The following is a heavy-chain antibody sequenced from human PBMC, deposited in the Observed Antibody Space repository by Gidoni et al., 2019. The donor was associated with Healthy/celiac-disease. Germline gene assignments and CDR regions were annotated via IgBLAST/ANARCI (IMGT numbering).Heavy chain of an antibody. J-gene: IGHJ5*02. Sequence: VQLVESGGGLVQLGGSLSLSCAASGFPSSSYSINWVRQAPGKGLEWVSYISSSSSTIYYADSVKGRFTISRDNAKNSLYLQMNSLRAEDTAVYYCARENYDILTGYTNWFDPWGQGTLVTVSS. CDR2: ISSSSSTI. CDR1: GFPSSSYS. D-gene: IGHD3-9*01. V-gene: IGHV3-48*01. CDR3: ARENYDILTGYTNWFDP.